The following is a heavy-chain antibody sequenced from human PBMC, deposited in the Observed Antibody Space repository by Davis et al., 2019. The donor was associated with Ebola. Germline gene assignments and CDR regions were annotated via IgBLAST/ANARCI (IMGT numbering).Heavy chain of an antibody. D-gene: IGHD3-3*01. Sequence: PGGSLRLSCAASGFTFSSYAMHWVRQAPGKGLGWVAVISYDGSNKYYADSVKGRFTISRDNSKNTLYLQMNSLRAEDTAVYYCARELYDFWSGYYSYYYYGMDVWGQGTTVTVSS. J-gene: IGHJ6*02. V-gene: IGHV3-30-3*01. CDR2: ISYDGSNK. CDR3: ARELYDFWSGYYSYYYYGMDV. CDR1: GFTFSSYA.